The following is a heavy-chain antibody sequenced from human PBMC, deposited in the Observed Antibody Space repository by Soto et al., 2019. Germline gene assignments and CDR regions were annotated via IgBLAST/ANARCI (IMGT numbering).Heavy chain of an antibody. D-gene: IGHD3-10*01. CDR2: IYYSGST. CDR1: GGSISSSSYY. Sequence: SSETLSLTCTVSGGSISSSSYYWGWIRQPPGKGLEWIGSIYYSGSTYYNPSLKSRVTISVDTSKNQFSLKLSSVTAADTAVYYSARQGITMVRGVIERLFDYWGQGTLVTVSS. J-gene: IGHJ4*02. V-gene: IGHV4-39*01. CDR3: ARQGITMVRGVIERLFDY.